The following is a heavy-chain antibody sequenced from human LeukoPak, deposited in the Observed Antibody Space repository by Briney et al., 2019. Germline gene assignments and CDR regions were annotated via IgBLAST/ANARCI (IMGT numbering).Heavy chain of an antibody. CDR1: GFTVSSNS. CDR2: IYSDNT. J-gene: IGHJ4*02. Sequence: GGSLRLSCTVSGFTVSSNSMSWVRQAPGKGLEWVSFIYSDNTHYSDSVKGRSTISRDNSKSTLYLQMNSLRAEDTAVYYCARRAGAYSHPYDYWGQGTLVTVSS. V-gene: IGHV3-53*01. D-gene: IGHD4/OR15-4a*01. CDR3: ARRAGAYSHPYDY.